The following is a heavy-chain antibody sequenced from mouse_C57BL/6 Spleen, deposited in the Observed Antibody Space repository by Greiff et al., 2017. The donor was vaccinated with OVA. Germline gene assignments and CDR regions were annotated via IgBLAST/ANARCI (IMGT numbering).Heavy chain of an antibody. CDR2: INPNNGGT. J-gene: IGHJ2*01. CDR3: ARGINDFDY. CDR1: GYTFTDYN. V-gene: IGHV1-22*01. Sequence: VQLKESGPELVKPGASVKMSCKASGYTFTDYNMHWVKQSHGKSLEWIGYINPNNGGTSYNQKFKGKATLTVNKSSSTAYMELRSLTSEDSAVYYCARGINDFDYWGQGTTLTVSS.